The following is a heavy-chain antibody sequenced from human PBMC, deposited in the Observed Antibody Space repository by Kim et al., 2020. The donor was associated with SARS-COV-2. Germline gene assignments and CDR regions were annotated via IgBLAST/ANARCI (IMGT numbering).Heavy chain of an antibody. Sequence: KGRFTISRDNSKNTLYLQMNSLRAEDTAVYYCARDRYDILTGYYYFDYWGQGTLVTVSS. CDR3: ARDRYDILTGYYYFDY. V-gene: IGHV3-66*01. J-gene: IGHJ4*02. D-gene: IGHD3-9*01.